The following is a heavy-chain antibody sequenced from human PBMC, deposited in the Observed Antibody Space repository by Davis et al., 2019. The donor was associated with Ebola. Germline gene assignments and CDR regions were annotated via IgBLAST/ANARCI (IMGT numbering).Heavy chain of an antibody. CDR3: ARLLPPGRDYDTSAEDAFDL. CDR2: ISSGSRYI. V-gene: IGHV3-21*01. J-gene: IGHJ3*01. D-gene: IGHD3-22*01. CDR1: GFSFNTYS. Sequence: PGGSLKLSFAASGFSFNTYSMNWVRKAPGKGLESVSFISSGSRYIFYADSVRGRFTISRDNAKNSLYLQMNSLRVDDTAVYYCARLLPPGRDYDTSAEDAFDLWGQGTMVTVSS.